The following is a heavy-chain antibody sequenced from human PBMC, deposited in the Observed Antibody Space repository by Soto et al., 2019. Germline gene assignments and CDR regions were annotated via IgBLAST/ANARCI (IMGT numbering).Heavy chain of an antibody. CDR3: ARYHARSKGSGAFDY. Sequence: SETLSLTCTVSGDSINNYHWSWIRQPPGKGLEWIGYIYYSGNIDYNSSLKSRVTISIDTSKNQFSLKLSSVTAADTAVYYCARYHARSKGSGAFDYWGQGTLVTVSS. D-gene: IGHD3-10*01. CDR2: IYYSGNI. V-gene: IGHV4-59*08. J-gene: IGHJ4*02. CDR1: GDSINNYH.